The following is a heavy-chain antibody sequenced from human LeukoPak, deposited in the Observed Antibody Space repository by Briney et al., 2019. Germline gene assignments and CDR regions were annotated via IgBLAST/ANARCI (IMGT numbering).Heavy chain of an antibody. V-gene: IGHV1-46*01. D-gene: IGHD2-21*02. J-gene: IGHJ4*02. CDR1: GYTFTSYY. CDR3: ARDLRGQVVTATSRVAFGY. CDR2: INPSGGST. Sequence: ASVKVSCKASGYTFTSYYMRWVRQAPGQGLEWMGIINPSGGSTSYAQKFQGRVTMTRDTSTSTVYMELSSLRSEDTAVYYCARDLRGQVVTATSRVAFGYWGQGTLVTVSS.